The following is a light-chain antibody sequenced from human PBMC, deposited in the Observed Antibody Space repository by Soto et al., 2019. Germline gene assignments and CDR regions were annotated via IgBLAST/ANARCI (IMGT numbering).Light chain of an antibody. CDR3: QQRSIWPPDT. V-gene: IGKV3-11*01. CDR1: QSVSSY. CDR2: DAS. J-gene: IGKJ2*01. Sequence: PGERATLSCRASQSVSSYFAWYQQKPGQAPRLLIYDASNRATGIPARFSGSGSGTDFTLTISSLEPEDFAVYYCQQRSIWPPDTFGQGTKLEIK.